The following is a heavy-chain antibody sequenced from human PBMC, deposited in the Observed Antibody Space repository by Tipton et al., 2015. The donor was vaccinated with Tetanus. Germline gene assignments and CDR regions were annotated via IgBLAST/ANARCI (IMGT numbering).Heavy chain of an antibody. D-gene: IGHD1-7*01. CDR2: IYYSGTT. V-gene: IGHV4-4*01. CDR3: ARGHSPLYNWNFGYFDF. Sequence: TLSLTCDVSGGPVSSSNWWSWVRQAPGKGLEWIGEIYYSGTTNYNPSLKSRVTISTDKSKNQVSLRLNSVTAADTAVYFCARGHSPLYNWNFGYFDFWGQGTLVTVSS. J-gene: IGHJ4*02. CDR1: GGPVSSSNW.